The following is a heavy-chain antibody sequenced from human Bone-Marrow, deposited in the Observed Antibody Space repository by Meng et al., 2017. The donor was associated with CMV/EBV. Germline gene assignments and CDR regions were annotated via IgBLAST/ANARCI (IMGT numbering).Heavy chain of an antibody. V-gene: IGHV1-69*05. CDR3: ARVVVPAGRFYYFDY. Sequence: SVKVSCKASGGTFSSYAISWVRQAPGQGLEWMGGIIPIFGTANYAQKFQGRVTITTDESTSTAYMELSSLRSEDTAVYYCARVVVPAGRFYYFDYWGQGTLVTVSS. CDR1: GGTFSSYA. D-gene: IGHD2-2*01. J-gene: IGHJ4*02. CDR2: IIPIFGTA.